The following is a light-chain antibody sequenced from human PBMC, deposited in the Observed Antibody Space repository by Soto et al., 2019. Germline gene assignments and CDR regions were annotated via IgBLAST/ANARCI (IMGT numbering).Light chain of an antibody. CDR3: QQYSSYPYT. CDR1: QSISSW. V-gene: IGKV1-5*03. J-gene: IGKJ2*01. CDR2: KAS. Sequence: DIQMTQSPSTLSASVGDRVTITCRASQSISSWLAWYQQKPGTAPKLLIYKASSLQSGLPSRFSGSGSGTEFTLTISSLQPDDFATYYCQQYSSYPYTFGQGTKLEIK.